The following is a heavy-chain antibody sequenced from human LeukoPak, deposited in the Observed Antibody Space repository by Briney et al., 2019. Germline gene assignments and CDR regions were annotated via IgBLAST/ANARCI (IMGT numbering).Heavy chain of an antibody. CDR2: INPNSGGT. V-gene: IGHV1-2*02. CDR1: GYTFTGYY. J-gene: IGHJ5*02. D-gene: IGHD6-19*01. CDR3: TRDRSSGSNWFDP. Sequence: ASVKVSCKASGYTFTGYYMHWVRQAPGQGLEWMGWINPNSGGTNYAQKFQGRVIMTRDTSISTAYMELTRLTSDDTAVYYCTRDRSSGSNWFDPWGQGTLVTVSS.